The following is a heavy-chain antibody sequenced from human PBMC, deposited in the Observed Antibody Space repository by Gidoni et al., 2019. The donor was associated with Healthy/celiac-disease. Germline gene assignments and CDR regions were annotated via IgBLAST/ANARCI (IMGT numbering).Heavy chain of an antibody. D-gene: IGHD6-13*01. J-gene: IGHJ3*02. V-gene: IGHV3-30*03. CDR3: AREGFPTRKRGQQQPTDRADAFDI. Sequence: QVQLVESGGGVVQTGRSLRLACAASGFTFSSYGMHWVRQAPGKGLGWVSVISYDGSNKYYADSVQGRFTISRDNSKNTLYLQMNSLRAEDTAVYYCAREGFPTRKRGQQQPTDRADAFDIWGQGTMVTVSS. CDR2: ISYDGSNK. CDR1: GFTFSSYG.